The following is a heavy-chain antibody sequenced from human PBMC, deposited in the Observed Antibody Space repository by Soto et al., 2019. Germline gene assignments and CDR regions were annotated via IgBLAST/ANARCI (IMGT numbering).Heavy chain of an antibody. CDR2: ISSSGSAV. Sequence: GGSLRLSCAASGFSFSTYEMNWVRQAPGKGLEWVSYISSSGSAVYYADSVKGRFTISRDNAKNSLYLQMNSLRAEDTAVYYCVRPYKVSSLYWYFDLWGRGTLVTVSS. CDR3: VRPYKVSSLYWYFDL. V-gene: IGHV3-48*03. D-gene: IGHD3-16*02. CDR1: GFSFSTYE. J-gene: IGHJ2*01.